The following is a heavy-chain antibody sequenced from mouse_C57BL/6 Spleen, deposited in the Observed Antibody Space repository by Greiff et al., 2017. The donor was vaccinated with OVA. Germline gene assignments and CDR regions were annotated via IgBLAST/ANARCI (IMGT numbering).Heavy chain of an antibody. CDR3: ALMNYSNYAWYFDV. D-gene: IGHD2-5*01. V-gene: IGHV8-8*01. CDR1: GFSLSTFGMG. J-gene: IGHJ1*03. Sequence: QVTLKESGPGILQPSQTLSLTCSFSGFSLSTFGMGVGWIRQPSGKGLEWLAHIWWDDDKYYNPALKSRLTISKDTSKNQVFLKLSNVDTADTSTYYFALMNYSNYAWYFDVWGTGTTVTVSS. CDR2: IWWDDDK.